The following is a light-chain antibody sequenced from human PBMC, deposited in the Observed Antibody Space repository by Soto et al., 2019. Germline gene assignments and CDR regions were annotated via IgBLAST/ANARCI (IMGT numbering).Light chain of an antibody. CDR1: QSISSW. CDR3: QQYNSYSKT. Sequence: DIQMTQSPSTLSSSLGDRVTITCRASQSISSWLAWYQQKPGKAPKLLIYKASSLESGVPSRFSGSGSGTGCTITISSLKNDDGATYYCQQYNSYSKTFGQGTKVDIK. V-gene: IGKV1-5*03. J-gene: IGKJ1*01. CDR2: KAS.